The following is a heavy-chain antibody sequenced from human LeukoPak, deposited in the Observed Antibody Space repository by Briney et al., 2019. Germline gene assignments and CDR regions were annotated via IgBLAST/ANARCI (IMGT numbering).Heavy chain of an antibody. V-gene: IGHV4-39*01. CDR1: GVSISSSTYY. CDR3: ATMGSSRGDLPPVDY. D-gene: IGHD1-26*01. CDR2: IYYSGST. Sequence: SETLSLNCTVSGVSISSSTYYWGWIRQPPGKGLEWIGSIYYSGSTYYNPSLMTRVTISVDTSKNQFSLNLNSVTAADTAVYYCATMGSSRGDLPPVDYWGQGTLVTVSS. J-gene: IGHJ4*02.